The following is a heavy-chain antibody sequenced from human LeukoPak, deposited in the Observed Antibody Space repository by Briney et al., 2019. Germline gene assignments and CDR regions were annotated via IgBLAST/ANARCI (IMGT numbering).Heavy chain of an antibody. Sequence: PSETLSLTCTVSGGSISSGSYYWSWIRQPAGKGLEWIGRIYTSGSTNYNPSLKSRVTISVDTSKNQFSLKLSSVTAADTAVYYCARLGYKWNVLFDYWGQGTLVTVSS. V-gene: IGHV4-61*02. CDR2: IYTSGST. D-gene: IGHD1-20*01. CDR1: GGSISSGSYY. CDR3: ARLGYKWNVLFDY. J-gene: IGHJ4*02.